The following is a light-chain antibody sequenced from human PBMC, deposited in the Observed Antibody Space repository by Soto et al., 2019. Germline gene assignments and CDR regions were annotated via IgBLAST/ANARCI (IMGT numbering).Light chain of an antibody. CDR3: SSFTSSSTWV. J-gene: IGLJ3*02. Sequence: QSVLTQPPSTSGTPGQRVTISCSGSSSNIGSKTVNWYQHLPGTAPKLLIYSNNQRPSGVPERFSGSKSGTSASLAVSGLQSEDEADYYCSSFTSSSTWVFGGGTKPTVL. CDR2: SNN. CDR1: SSNIGSKT. V-gene: IGLV1-44*01.